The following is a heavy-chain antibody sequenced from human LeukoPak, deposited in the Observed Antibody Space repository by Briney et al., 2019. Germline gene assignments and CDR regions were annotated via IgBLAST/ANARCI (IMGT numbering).Heavy chain of an antibody. CDR1: GFTFSSYS. D-gene: IGHD3-16*02. V-gene: IGHV3-21*01. J-gene: IGHJ4*02. CDR3: ARDLSGGMMITFGGVIVASRELDY. CDR2: ISSSSSYI. Sequence: GGSLRLSCAASGFTFSSYSMNWVRQAPGKGLEWVSSISSSSSYIYCADSVKGRFTISRDNAKNSLYLQMNSLRAEDTAVYYCARDLSGGMMITFGGVIVASRELDYWGQGTLVTVSS.